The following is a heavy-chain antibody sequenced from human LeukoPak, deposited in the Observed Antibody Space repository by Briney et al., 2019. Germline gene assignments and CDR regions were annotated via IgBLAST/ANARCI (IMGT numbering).Heavy chain of an antibody. V-gene: IGHV1-69*13. J-gene: IGHJ4*02. Sequence: ASVKVSCKASGGTFSSYAISWVRQAPGQGLEWMGGIIPIFGTANYAQKFQGRVTITADESTSTAYMELSSLRSEDTAVYYCARALRLPTHQRGIAAAGHWGQGTLVTVSS. CDR2: IIPIFGTA. D-gene: IGHD6-13*01. CDR3: ARALRLPTHQRGIAAAGH. CDR1: GGTFSSYA.